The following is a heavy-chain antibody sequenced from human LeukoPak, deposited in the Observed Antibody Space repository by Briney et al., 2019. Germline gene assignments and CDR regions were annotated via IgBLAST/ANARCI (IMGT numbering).Heavy chain of an antibody. CDR3: AKRDRTVTHAFDI. Sequence: GGSLRLSCAASGFTFSSYGMHWVRQAPGKGLEWVSAISGSGGTTYYADSVKGRFTISRDNSENTLYLQMNSLRAEDTAVYYCAKRDRTVTHAFDIWGQGTMVTDSS. D-gene: IGHD4-17*01. CDR1: GFTFSSYG. CDR2: ISGSGGTT. V-gene: IGHV3-23*01. J-gene: IGHJ3*02.